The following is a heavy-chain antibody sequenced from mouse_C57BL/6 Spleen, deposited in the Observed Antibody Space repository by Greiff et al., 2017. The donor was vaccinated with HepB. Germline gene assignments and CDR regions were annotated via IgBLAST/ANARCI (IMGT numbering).Heavy chain of an antibody. D-gene: IGHD2-5*01. CDR1: GFTFSDYY. Sequence: DVQLVESEGGLVQPGSSMKLSCTASGFTFSDYYMAWVRQVPEKGLEWVANINYDGSSTYYLDSLKSRFIISRDNAKNILYLQMSSLKSEDTATYYCARDHSNYDAMDDWGQGTSVTVSS. CDR3: ARDHSNYDAMDD. J-gene: IGHJ4*01. CDR2: INYDGSST. V-gene: IGHV5-16*01.